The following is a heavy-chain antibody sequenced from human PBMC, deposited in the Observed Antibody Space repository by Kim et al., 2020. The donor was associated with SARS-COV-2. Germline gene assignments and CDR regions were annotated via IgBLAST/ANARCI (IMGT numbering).Heavy chain of an antibody. CDR3: AKDVSSTIFGVVTQHAYYYDGVDV. CDR2: ISGSGGST. Sequence: GGSLRLSCAASGFTFSSYAMSWVRQAPGKGLEWVSAISGSGGSTYYADSVKGRFTISRDNSKNTLYLQMNSLRAEDTAVYYCAKDVSSTIFGVVTQHAYYYDGVDVWGQGTAVTVSS. CDR1: GFTFSSYA. D-gene: IGHD3-3*01. J-gene: IGHJ6*02. V-gene: IGHV3-23*01.